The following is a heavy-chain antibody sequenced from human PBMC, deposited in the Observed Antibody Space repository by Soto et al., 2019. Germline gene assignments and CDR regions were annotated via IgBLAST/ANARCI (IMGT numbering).Heavy chain of an antibody. CDR2: ISGSGGST. D-gene: IGHD2-21*02. CDR3: AKVTDGYVVLTDPSGYYYGMGV. V-gene: IGHV3-23*01. CDR1: GFTFSSYA. J-gene: IGHJ6*04. Sequence: GGSRRRSCAASGFTFSSYAMSCVRQAPGKGLEWVSAISGSGGSTYYADSVKGRFTISRDNSKKTLYLQMNSLRAEDTAVYYCAKVTDGYVVLTDPSGYYYGMGVCRKGTTVTSSS.